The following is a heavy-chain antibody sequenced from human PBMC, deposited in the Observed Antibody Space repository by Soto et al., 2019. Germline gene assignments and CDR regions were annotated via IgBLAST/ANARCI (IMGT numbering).Heavy chain of an antibody. Sequence: GSLRLSCAASGFTFSSYAMSWVRQAPGKGLEWVSAISGSGVSTYYADSVKGRFTISRDNSKNTVYLQMNSLRAEDTAVYYCAKDSHEYSGYDFDYWGPGTLVTVSS. V-gene: IGHV3-23*01. D-gene: IGHD5-12*01. J-gene: IGHJ4*02. CDR3: AKDSHEYSGYDFDY. CDR1: GFTFSSYA. CDR2: ISGSGVST.